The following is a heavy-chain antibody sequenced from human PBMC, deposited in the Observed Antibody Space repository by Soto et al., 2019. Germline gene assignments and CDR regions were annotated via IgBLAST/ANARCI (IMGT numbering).Heavy chain of an antibody. CDR1: GFTFSTHG. CDR3: ARSMSEVRGIISARQPVFLDGMDV. CDR2: IWFDGINK. D-gene: IGHD3-10*01. Sequence: GGSLRLSCAASGFTFSTHGMHWVRQAPGKGLEWVAIIWFDGINKYYADSVKGRFTISRDNSKNTLYLQMNSLTAEDTAVYYCARSMSEVRGIISARQPVFLDGMDVWGQGTTVTVSS. V-gene: IGHV3-33*01. J-gene: IGHJ6*02.